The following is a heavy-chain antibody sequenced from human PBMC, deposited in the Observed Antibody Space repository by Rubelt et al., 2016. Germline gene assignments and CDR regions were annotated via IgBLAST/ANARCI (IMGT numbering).Heavy chain of an antibody. Sequence: QVQLQESGPGLVKPSETLSLSCTVSGGSISSYYWSWVRQPPGKGLEWIGYIYFTGTTNYNPSLMSRVAMSVDTSENQFTRKLGSVTAADTAVYYCAYSSGYYDEYFQHWGQGTLVTVSS. CDR2: IYFTGTT. CDR3: AYSSGYYDEYFQH. D-gene: IGHD3-22*01. V-gene: IGHV4-59*01. J-gene: IGHJ1*01. CDR1: GGSISSYY.